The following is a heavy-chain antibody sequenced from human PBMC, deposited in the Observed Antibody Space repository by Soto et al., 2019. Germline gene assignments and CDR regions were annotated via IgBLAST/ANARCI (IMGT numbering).Heavy chain of an antibody. Sequence: PSETLSLTCAVYGGSFSGYYWSWIRQPPGKGLEWIGEINHSGSTNYNPSLKSRVTISVDTSKNQFSLKLSSVTAADTAVYYCARGLPPWATGPTYHFDYWGQGTLVTVSS. V-gene: IGHV4-34*01. CDR2: INHSGST. D-gene: IGHD1-7*01. J-gene: IGHJ4*02. CDR1: GGSFSGYY. CDR3: ARGLPPWATGPTYHFDY.